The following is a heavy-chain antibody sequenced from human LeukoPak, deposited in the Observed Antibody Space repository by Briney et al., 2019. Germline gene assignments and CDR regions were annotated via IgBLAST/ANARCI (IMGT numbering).Heavy chain of an antibody. V-gene: IGHV3-23*01. CDR1: GFTFSSYA. J-gene: IGHJ3*02. CDR2: ISGSGGST. CDR3: AKVGITMARGVTNAFDI. Sequence: PGGSLRLSCAASGFTFSSYAMSWVRQAPGKGLEWVSAISGSGGSTYYADSVKGRFTISRDNSKNTLYLQMNSLRAEDTAVYYCAKVGITMARGVTNAFDIWGQGTMVTVSS. D-gene: IGHD3-10*01.